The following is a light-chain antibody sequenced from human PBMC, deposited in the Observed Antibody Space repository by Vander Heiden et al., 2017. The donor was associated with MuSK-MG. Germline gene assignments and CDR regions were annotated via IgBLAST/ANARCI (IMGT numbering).Light chain of an antibody. CDR1: QDISNY. V-gene: IGKV1-33*01. CDR2: DAS. Sequence: DIQMTQSPSSLSASVGDRVTITCQASQDISNYLNWYQQKPGKAPKLLIYDASNLETGVPSRFSGSGSGTDFTFTISSLHPEDLATYYCQQDDNLPLTFGGGTKVEMK. CDR3: QQDDNLPLT. J-gene: IGKJ4*01.